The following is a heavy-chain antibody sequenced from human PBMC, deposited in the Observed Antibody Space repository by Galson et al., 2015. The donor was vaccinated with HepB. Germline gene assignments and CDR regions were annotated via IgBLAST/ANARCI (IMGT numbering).Heavy chain of an antibody. CDR2: ISGSGGST. CDR1: GFTFSSYA. CDR3: AKDPVVVAPHGYYYGMDV. Sequence: SLRLSCAASGFTFSSYAMSWVRQAPGKGLEWVSAISGSGGSTYYADSVKGRFTISRDNSKNTLYLQMNSLRAEDTAVYYCAKDPVVVAPHGYYYGMDVWGQGTTVTVSS. V-gene: IGHV3-23*01. J-gene: IGHJ6*02. D-gene: IGHD2-15*01.